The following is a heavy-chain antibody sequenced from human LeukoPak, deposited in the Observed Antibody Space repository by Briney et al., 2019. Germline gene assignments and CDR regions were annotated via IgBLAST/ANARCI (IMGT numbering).Heavy chain of an antibody. CDR3: ARGVLDYDFWSGYLYYYYMDV. D-gene: IGHD3-3*01. Sequence: GASVKVSCKASGYTFTSYYMHWVRQAPGQGLEWMGIISPSGGSTSYAQKFQGRVTMTRDTSTSTVYVELSSLRSEDTAVYYCARGVLDYDFWSGYLYYYYMDVWGKGTTVTVSS. J-gene: IGHJ6*03. V-gene: IGHV1-46*01. CDR2: ISPSGGST. CDR1: GYTFTSYY.